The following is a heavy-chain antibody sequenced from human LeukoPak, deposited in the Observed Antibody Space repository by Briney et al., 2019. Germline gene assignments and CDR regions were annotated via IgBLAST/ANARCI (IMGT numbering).Heavy chain of an antibody. V-gene: IGHV3-21*01. J-gene: IGHJ4*02. CDR2: ISSRSSYI. CDR3: AKIDDYYKHFDS. D-gene: IGHD2-21*02. Sequence: GGSLRLSCTASDFNFNTYTIDWVRQAPGKGLEWVSSISSRSSYIYYADALRDRFSTSRDNAKNSVYLQMDGLRVEDTAVYYCAKIDDYYKHFDSWGQGILVTVSS. CDR1: DFNFNTYT.